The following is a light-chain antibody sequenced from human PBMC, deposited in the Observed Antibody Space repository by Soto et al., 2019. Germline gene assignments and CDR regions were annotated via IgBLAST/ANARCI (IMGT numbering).Light chain of an antibody. Sequence: YELTQPPSVSVSPGQTASITCSGDKLGDKYACWYQQKPGQSPVLVIYQDSKRPAGIPERFSGSNSGNTATLTISGTQAMDEADYYCQAWDSSASVVFGGGTKLTVL. J-gene: IGLJ2*01. V-gene: IGLV3-1*01. CDR3: QAWDSSASVV. CDR2: QDS. CDR1: KLGDKY.